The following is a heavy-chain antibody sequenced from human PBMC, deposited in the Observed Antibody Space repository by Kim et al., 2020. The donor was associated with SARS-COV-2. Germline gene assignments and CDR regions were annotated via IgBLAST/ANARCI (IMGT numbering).Heavy chain of an antibody. J-gene: IGHJ5*02. CDR1: GGSISSGGYY. CDR2: IYYSGST. CDR3: ARTLPGSGYYMGWFDP. Sequence: SETLSLTCTVSGGSISSGGYYWSWIRQHPGKGLEWIGYIYYSGSTYYNPSLKSRVTISVDTSKNQFSLKLSSVTAADTAVYYCARTLPGSGYYMGWFDPWGQGTLVTVSS. V-gene: IGHV4-31*03. D-gene: IGHD3-3*01.